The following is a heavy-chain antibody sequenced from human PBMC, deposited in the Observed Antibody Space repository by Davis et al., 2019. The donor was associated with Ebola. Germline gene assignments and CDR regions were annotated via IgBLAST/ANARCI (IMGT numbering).Heavy chain of an antibody. Sequence: SETLSLTCTISGDSISNSDYYWAWIRQTPGMGLEWIASVYYSGKTYYNPSRKSRVSISVDTSRAQFSLKVTSVTAADTGVYFCARHGYYYDSARFDYWGQGALVTVSP. V-gene: IGHV4-39*01. D-gene: IGHD3-22*01. CDR2: VYYSGKT. CDR1: GDSISNSDYY. CDR3: ARHGYYYDSARFDY. J-gene: IGHJ4*02.